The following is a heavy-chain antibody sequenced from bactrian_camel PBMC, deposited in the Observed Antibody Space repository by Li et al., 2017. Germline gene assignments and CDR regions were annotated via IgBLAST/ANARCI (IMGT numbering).Heavy chain of an antibody. CDR3: ATNKARRATSGGYCFKVSGPLGYNY. J-gene: IGHJ4*01. V-gene: IGHV3S53*01. D-gene: IGHD2*01. CDR2: LASDGSS. CDR1: AYTPANVR. Sequence: QVQLVESGGGSVQAGGSLRLSCAFDAYTPANVRMAWFRQAPGKEREGVASLASDGSSIYANSLKGRFSISKDNAKNTLALQMTSLKPEDTAMYYCATNKARRATSGGYCFKVSGPLGYNYWGQGTQVTVS.